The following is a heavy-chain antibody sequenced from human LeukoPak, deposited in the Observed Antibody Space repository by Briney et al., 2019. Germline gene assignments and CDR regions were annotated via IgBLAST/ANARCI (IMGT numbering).Heavy chain of an antibody. V-gene: IGHV3-30-3*01. D-gene: IGHD2-21*02. CDR3: ARGGAYCRGDCPLDAFDP. CDR1: GFTFSSYA. CDR2: MSYDEGTK. Sequence: SLRLSCAASGFTFSSYAMHWVRQAPGKGLEWVAHMSYDEGTKYYADSVKGRFTISRDNSKNTLYLQMNSLRAEDTAFYYCARGGAYCRGDCPLDAFDPWGQGTMVTVSS. J-gene: IGHJ3*01.